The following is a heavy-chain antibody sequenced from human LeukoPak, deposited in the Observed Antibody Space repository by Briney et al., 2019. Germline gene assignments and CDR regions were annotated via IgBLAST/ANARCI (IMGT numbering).Heavy chain of an antibody. CDR1: GYTLTELS. CDR3: AVTHSELGVVPAAIEDAFDI. J-gene: IGHJ3*02. Sequence: ASVKVSCKVSGYTLTELSMHWVRQAPGKGLEWVGGFDPEDGETIYAQKFQGRVTMTEDTSTDTAYMELSSLRSEDTAVYYCAVTHSELGVVPAAIEDAFDIWGQGTMVTVSS. D-gene: IGHD2-2*02. V-gene: IGHV1-24*01. CDR2: FDPEDGET.